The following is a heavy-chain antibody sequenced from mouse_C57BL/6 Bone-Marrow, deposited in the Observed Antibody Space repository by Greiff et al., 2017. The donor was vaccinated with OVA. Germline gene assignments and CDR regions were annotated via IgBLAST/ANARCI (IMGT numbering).Heavy chain of an antibody. CDR1: GYTFTSYW. Sequence: VQLQQSGTVLARPGASVKMSCKTSGYTFTSYWMHWVKQRPGQGLEWIGAIYPGNSDISSNQTFKGKAKLTAVTSPSTAYMALSSLANEEAAVYYCTWFAYGGQGTRVTVTA. CDR3: TWFAY. J-gene: IGHJ3*01. CDR2: IYPGNSDI. V-gene: IGHV1-5*01.